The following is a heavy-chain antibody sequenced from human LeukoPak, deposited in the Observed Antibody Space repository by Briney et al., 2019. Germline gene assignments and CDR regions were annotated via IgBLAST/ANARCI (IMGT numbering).Heavy chain of an antibody. CDR2: IYSSGRT. J-gene: IGHJ5*02. Sequence: SETLSLTCTVSGGSVSSYYWSLIRQPTGRGLEWIGRIYSSGRTNYNPSLKSRVTMSVDTSKNQIFLRLKSVTAADTAVYYCARTVDTPGWFDPWGQGTLVTVSS. D-gene: IGHD5-18*01. CDR3: ARTVDTPGWFDP. V-gene: IGHV4-4*07. CDR1: GGSVSSYY.